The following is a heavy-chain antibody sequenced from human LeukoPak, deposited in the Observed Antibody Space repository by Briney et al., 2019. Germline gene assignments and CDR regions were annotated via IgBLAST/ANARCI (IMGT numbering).Heavy chain of an antibody. CDR1: TDSISDHY. CDR3: ARAEKAVTGTLDS. CDR2: ISDTGSI. Sequence: SETLSLTCTVSTDSISDHYWGWIRQPPGKGLEWIAYISDTGSISYKPSLKSRVTISLKTSQNQFSLKVTSVNTSDTAVYYCARAEKAVTGTLDSWGQGTLITVSS. D-gene: IGHD6-19*01. V-gene: IGHV4-59*11. J-gene: IGHJ4*02.